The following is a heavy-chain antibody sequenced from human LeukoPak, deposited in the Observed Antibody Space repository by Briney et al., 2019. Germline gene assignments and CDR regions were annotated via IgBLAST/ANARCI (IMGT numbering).Heavy chain of an antibody. CDR1: GFTFSTHA. Sequence: PGGSLRLSCAASGFTFSTHALNWVRQAPGKGLEWVAVISYDGSNKYYADSVKGRFTISRDNSKNTLYLQMNSLRAEDTAVYYCARAVAGFDYWGQGTLVTVSS. J-gene: IGHJ4*02. V-gene: IGHV3-30-3*01. D-gene: IGHD6-19*01. CDR3: ARAVAGFDY. CDR2: ISYDGSNK.